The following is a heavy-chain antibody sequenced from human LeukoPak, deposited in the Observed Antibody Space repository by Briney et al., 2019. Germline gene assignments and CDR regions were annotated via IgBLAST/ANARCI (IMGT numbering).Heavy chain of an antibody. V-gene: IGHV3-30*02. Sequence: GSLRLSCAASGFTFSSYGMHWVRQAPGKGLEWVAFIRYDGSNKYYADSVKGRFTISRDNAKNTLYLQMNSLRAEDTAVYYCARGPAANSGNYYVVDYWGQGTLVTVSS. J-gene: IGHJ4*02. CDR2: IRYDGSNK. CDR1: GFTFSSYG. CDR3: ARGPAANSGNYYVVDY. D-gene: IGHD1-26*01.